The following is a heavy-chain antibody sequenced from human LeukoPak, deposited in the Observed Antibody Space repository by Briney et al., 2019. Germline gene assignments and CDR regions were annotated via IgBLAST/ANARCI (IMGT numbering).Heavy chain of an antibody. CDR3: ARRVESYWFFDY. CDR2: IYPGDSDT. CDR1: ADITTNYS. V-gene: IGHV5-51*06. D-gene: IGHD1-26*01. Sequence: ESLKISCKASADITTNYSIVCGRQLPGKNLQWVVIIYPGDSDTRYIPSFQGQVTISPDKSLSTAYLQWSSPKAPDTAMYFCARRVESYWFFDYWGQGTLVTVSS. J-gene: IGHJ4*02.